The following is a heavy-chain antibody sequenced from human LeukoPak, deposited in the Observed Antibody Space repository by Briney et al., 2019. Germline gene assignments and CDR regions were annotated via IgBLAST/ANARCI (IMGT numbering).Heavy chain of an antibody. CDR3: ARESREWFGTTKGPYYYYYMDV. V-gene: IGHV4-34*01. CDR2: INHSGST. CDR1: GGSFSGYY. Sequence: SETLSLTCAVYGGSFSGYYWSWIRQPPGKGLEWIGEINHSGSTNYNPSLKSRVTISVDTSKNQFSLKLSSVTAADTAVYYCARESREWFGTTKGPYYYYYMDVWGKGTTVTISS. J-gene: IGHJ6*03. D-gene: IGHD3-10*01.